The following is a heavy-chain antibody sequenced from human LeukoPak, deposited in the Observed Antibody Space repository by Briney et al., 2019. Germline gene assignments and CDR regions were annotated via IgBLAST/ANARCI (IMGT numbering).Heavy chain of an antibody. CDR3: ASNGDWGTFGWFDP. CDR1: GGSISSYY. J-gene: IGHJ5*02. CDR2: IYYSGST. D-gene: IGHD4-17*01. Sequence: SETLSLTCTVSGGSISSYYWSWLRQPPGKGLEWIGYIYYSGSTNYNPSLKSRVTISVDTSKNQFSLKLSSVTAADTAVYYCASNGDWGTFGWFDPWGQGTLVTVSS. V-gene: IGHV4-59*01.